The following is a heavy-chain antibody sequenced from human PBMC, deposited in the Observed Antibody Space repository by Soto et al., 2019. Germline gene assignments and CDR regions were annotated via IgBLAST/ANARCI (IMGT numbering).Heavy chain of an antibody. CDR1: GYSITAGGYY. CDR3: ARMYSSGSGWFHP. Sequence: SETLSLTCLVSGYSITAGGYYWSWIRHHPGKGLEWIGSFYSSGSIIYNPSLRSRVSISGDTSSNQFSMSLTSVTAADTARYYCARMYSSGSGWFHPWGQGTLVTVSS. CDR2: FYSSGSI. V-gene: IGHV4-31*03. D-gene: IGHD6-19*01. J-gene: IGHJ5*02.